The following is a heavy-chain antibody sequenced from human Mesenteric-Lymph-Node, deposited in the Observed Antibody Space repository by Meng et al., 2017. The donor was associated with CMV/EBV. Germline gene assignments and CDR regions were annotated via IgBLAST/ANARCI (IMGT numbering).Heavy chain of an antibody. V-gene: IGHV4-59*01. D-gene: IGHD2-21*01. J-gene: IGHJ5*02. CDR3: ARSGAYAGMRGLDP. CDR2: IYYGGST. Sequence: SETLSLTCAVYGGSFSSYYWYWIRQSPGKGLEWIGSIYYGGSTNYNPSLKSRVTMSVDTSKNQFSLKLSSVTAADTAVYFCARSGAYAGMRGLDPWGQGTLVTVSS. CDR1: GGSFSSYY.